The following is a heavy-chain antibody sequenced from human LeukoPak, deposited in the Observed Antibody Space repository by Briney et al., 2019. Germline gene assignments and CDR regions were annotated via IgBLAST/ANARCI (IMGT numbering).Heavy chain of an antibody. J-gene: IGHJ4*02. D-gene: IGHD6-19*01. CDR1: GFTFSSYS. CDR2: ISSSSSYI. V-gene: IGHV3-21*01. Sequence: GGSLRLSCAASGFTFSSYSMNWVRQAPGKGLEWVSSISSSSSYIYYADSVKGRFTISRDNAKNSLYLQMNSLRAEDTAVYYCARESAGSSSFDYWGQGTLVTVSS. CDR3: ARESAGSSSFDY.